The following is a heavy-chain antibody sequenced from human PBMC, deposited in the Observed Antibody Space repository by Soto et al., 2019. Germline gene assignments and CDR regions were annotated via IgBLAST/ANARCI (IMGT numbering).Heavy chain of an antibody. CDR1: GGTFSSYA. V-gene: IGHV1-69*12. CDR2: IIPIFGTA. D-gene: IGHD3-3*01. Sequence: QVQLVQSGAEVKKPGSSVKVSCKASGGTFSSYAISWVRQAPGQGLEWMGGIIPIFGTANYAQKFQGRVTITADESTSTAYMELSSLRSDDTAVYYYSRDLLYYRKWAPSTQRNYYYCCGMDVWGQWTTVTVSS. CDR3: SRDLLYYRKWAPSTQRNYYYCCGMDV. J-gene: IGHJ6*02.